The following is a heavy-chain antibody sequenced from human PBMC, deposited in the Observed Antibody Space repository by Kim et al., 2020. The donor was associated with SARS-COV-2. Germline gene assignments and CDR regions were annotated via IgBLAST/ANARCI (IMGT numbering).Heavy chain of an antibody. CDR1: GGSISSYY. Sequence: SETLSLTCTVSGGSISSYYWSWIRQPPGKGLEWIGYIYYSGSTNYNPSLKSRVTISVDTSKNQFSLKLSSVTAADTAVYYCARGYTKVAGTFDYWGQGTLVTVSS. D-gene: IGHD6-19*01. J-gene: IGHJ4*02. CDR2: IYYSGST. V-gene: IGHV4-59*13. CDR3: ARGYTKVAGTFDY.